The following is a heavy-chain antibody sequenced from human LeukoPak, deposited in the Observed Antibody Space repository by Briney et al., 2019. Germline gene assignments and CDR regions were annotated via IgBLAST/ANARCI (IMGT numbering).Heavy chain of an antibody. CDR2: ISYSGNI. V-gene: IGHV4-59*11. CDR3: VRDYNDSNGYYPDGLGY. D-gene: IGHD3-22*01. J-gene: IGHJ4*02. CDR1: GGSISSHY. Sequence: SETLSLTCTVSGGSISSHYWFWIRQPPGKGLEWIGHISYSGNIDYNPSLKSRVSISTDTSKNQFSLNLISVTAADTAVYYCVRDYNDSNGYYPDGLGYWGQGTLVTVYS.